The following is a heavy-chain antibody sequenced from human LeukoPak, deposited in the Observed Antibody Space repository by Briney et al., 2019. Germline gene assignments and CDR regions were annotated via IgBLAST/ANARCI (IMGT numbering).Heavy chain of an antibody. V-gene: IGHV3-74*01. CDR3: LRGGTGATRDDTLDI. CDR1: GFTFSTHW. D-gene: IGHD1-7*01. J-gene: IGHJ3*02. Sequence: GGSLRLSCAASGFTFSTHWMYWVRQAPGKEFVWVSRISGDGSLTSYADSVKGRFTISRDNAKNSLYLQMNSLRAEDTAVYYCLRGGTGATRDDTLDIWGQGAMVTVSS. CDR2: ISGDGSLT.